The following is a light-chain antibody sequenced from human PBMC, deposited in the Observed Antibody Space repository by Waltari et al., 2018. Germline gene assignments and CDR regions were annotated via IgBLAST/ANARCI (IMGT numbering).Light chain of an antibody. CDR1: QSISSS. J-gene: IGKJ4*01. V-gene: IGKV3-15*01. CDR3: QQYNNWPLT. CDR2: GAS. Sequence: EIVMTQSPATLSLSPGERATLSCRASQSISSSLAWYQQKPGQAPRLLIYGASTRATGIPARFSGSGFGTEFTLTLSRLQSEDFAVYYWQQYNNWPLTFGGGTKVEIK.